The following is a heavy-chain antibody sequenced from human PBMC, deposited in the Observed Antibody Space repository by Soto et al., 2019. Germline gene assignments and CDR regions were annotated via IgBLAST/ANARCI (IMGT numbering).Heavy chain of an antibody. Sequence: SETLSLTCTVSGGSISSYYWSWIRQPPGKGLEWIGYIYYSESTNYNPSLKSRVTISVDTSKNQFSLKLSSVTAADTAVYYCARNYGHAFDIWGQGTMVTVSS. CDR3: ARNYGHAFDI. CDR2: IYYSEST. D-gene: IGHD1-7*01. J-gene: IGHJ3*02. CDR1: GGSISSYY. V-gene: IGHV4-59*01.